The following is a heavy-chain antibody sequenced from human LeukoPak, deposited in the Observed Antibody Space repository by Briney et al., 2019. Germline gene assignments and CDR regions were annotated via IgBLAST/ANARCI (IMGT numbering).Heavy chain of an antibody. Sequence: GGSLRLSCAASGFTFDDYGMSWVRQAPGKGLEWVSGINWKGGSTAYADSVKGRFTISRDNAKNSLYLQMNSLRAEDTALYYCARDLTVVPSHTDVWGKGTTVTVSS. CDR3: ARDLTVVPSHTDV. CDR2: INWKGGST. CDR1: GFTFDDYG. V-gene: IGHV3-20*04. D-gene: IGHD1-14*01. J-gene: IGHJ6*03.